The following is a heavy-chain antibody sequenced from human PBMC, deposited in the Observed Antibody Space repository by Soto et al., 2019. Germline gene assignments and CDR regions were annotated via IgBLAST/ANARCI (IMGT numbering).Heavy chain of an antibody. CDR2: IDPSDSYT. CDR1: GYSFTSYW. J-gene: IGHJ6*02. Sequence: GESLKTSCKGSGYSFTSYWISWVRQMPGKGLEWMGRIDPSDSYTNYSPSFQGHVTISADKSISTAYLQWSSLKASDTAMYYCASHRGYSYGYYYYYYGMDVWGQGTTVTVSS. V-gene: IGHV5-10-1*01. CDR3: ASHRGYSYGYYYYYYGMDV. D-gene: IGHD5-18*01.